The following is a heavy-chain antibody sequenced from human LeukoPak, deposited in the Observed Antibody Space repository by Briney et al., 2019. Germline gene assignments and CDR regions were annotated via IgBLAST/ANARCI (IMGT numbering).Heavy chain of an antibody. CDR3: ARGAVGASLLFDY. CDR2: ISSSSSYI. D-gene: IGHD1-26*01. V-gene: IGHV3-21*01. J-gene: IGHJ4*02. CDR1: GFTFSSYS. Sequence: GGSLGLSCAASGFTFSSYSMNWVRQAPGKGLEWVSSISSSSSYIYYADSVKGGFTISRDNAKNSLYLQMNSLRAEDTAVYYCARGAVGASLLFDYWGQGTLVTVSS.